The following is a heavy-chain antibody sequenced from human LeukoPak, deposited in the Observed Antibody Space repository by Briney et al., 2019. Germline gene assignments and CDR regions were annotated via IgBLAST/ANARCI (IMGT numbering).Heavy chain of an antibody. J-gene: IGHJ4*02. CDR1: GGTFSSYA. CDR3: ARSPMGSGWSIVIHYFDY. D-gene: IGHD6-19*01. CDR2: IIPIFGTA. Sequence: ASVKVSCKASGGTFSSYAISWVRQAPGQGLEWMGGIIPIFGTANYAQKFQGRVTITTDESTSTAYMELSSLRSEDTAVYYCARSPMGSGWSIVIHYFDYWGQGTLVTVSS. V-gene: IGHV1-69*05.